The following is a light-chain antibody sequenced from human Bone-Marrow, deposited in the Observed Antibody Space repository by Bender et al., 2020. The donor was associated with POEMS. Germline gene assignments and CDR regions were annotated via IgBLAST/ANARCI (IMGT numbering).Light chain of an antibody. CDR3: SSYTGGSTRVV. Sequence: QSVLTQPPSVSGAPGQRVTISCTGSSSNFGAGYDVRWYQHLPGAAPKLLVYGNVNRPSGVPDRFSGSKSGTSASLAIAGLQAEDEADYYCSSYTGGSTRVVFGGGTKLTVL. CDR1: SSNFGAGYD. V-gene: IGLV1-40*01. CDR2: GNV. J-gene: IGLJ2*01.